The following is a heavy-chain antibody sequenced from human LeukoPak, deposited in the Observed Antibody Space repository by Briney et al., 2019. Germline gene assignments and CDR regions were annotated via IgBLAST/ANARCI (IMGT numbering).Heavy chain of an antibody. CDR2: ISSSSSYI. CDR3: ARASGSYLEYYYYYMDV. D-gene: IGHD1-26*01. Sequence: GGSLRLSCAASGFTFSSYSMNWVRQAPGKGLEWVSSISSSSSYIYYADSVKGRFTISRDNAKNSLYLQMNSLRAEDTAVYYCARASGSYLEYYYYYMDVWGKGTTVTVSS. CDR1: GFTFSSYS. J-gene: IGHJ6*03. V-gene: IGHV3-21*01.